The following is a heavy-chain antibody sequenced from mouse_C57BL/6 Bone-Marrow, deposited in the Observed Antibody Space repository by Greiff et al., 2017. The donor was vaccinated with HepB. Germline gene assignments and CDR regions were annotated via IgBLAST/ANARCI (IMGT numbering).Heavy chain of an antibody. Sequence: LQQSGAEVVRPGASVKLSCKDSYFAFMASAMNWVKQRPGHGLVWIGSFTMYSDATEYSENFKGKATLTANTSSSTAYMRLSSLTSEDSAFFYCARVGLLATGGLWFAYWGQGTLVTVSA. J-gene: IGHJ3*01. CDR1: YFAFMASA. CDR3: ARVGLLATGGLWFAY. D-gene: IGHD3-1*01. CDR2: FTMYSDAT. V-gene: IGHV1-49*01.